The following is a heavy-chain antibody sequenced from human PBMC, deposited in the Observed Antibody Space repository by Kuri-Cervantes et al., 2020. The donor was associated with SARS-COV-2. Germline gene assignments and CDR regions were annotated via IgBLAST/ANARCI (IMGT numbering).Heavy chain of an antibody. V-gene: IGHV3-23*01. CDR1: GFTFSSYA. D-gene: IGHD2-21*01. J-gene: IGHJ4*02. CDR3: ARPRRGLEHIVGQFDY. Sequence: GGSLRLSCAASGFTFSSYAMSWVRQAPGKGLEWVSAISGSGGSTYYADSVKGRFTIPRDNAKNSLYLQMNSLRAEDTAVYYCARPRRGLEHIVGQFDYWGQGTLVTVSS. CDR2: ISGSGGST.